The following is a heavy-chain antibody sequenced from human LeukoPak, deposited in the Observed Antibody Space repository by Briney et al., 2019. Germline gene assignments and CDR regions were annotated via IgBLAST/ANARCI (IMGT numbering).Heavy chain of an antibody. CDR1: GFTFSSYW. J-gene: IGHJ5*02. Sequence: GGSLRLSCAASGFTFSSYWMHWVRQAPGKGLVWVSRINSDGSSTSYADSVKGRFTISRDNAKNTLYLQMNSLRAEDTAVYYCARDVSWGSTERGFDPWGQGTLVTVSS. CDR3: ARDVSWGSTERGFDP. V-gene: IGHV3-74*01. D-gene: IGHD3-16*01. CDR2: INSDGSST.